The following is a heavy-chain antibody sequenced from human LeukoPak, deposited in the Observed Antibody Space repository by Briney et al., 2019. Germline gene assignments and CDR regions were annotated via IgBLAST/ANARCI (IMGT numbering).Heavy chain of an antibody. CDR3: AKDVCTSPRCLLYFDS. D-gene: IGHD2-8*01. V-gene: IGHV3-23*01. CDR1: GFAFSIYA. J-gene: IGHJ4*02. Sequence: GGSLRLSCTTSGFAFSIYAMNWVRQAPRKGPEWVSGISGFNTYYADSVKGRFTIFRDNSKNVLYLQMDRLRAEDTAVYSCAKDVCTSPRCLLYFDSWGQGTLVTVSS. CDR2: ISGFNT.